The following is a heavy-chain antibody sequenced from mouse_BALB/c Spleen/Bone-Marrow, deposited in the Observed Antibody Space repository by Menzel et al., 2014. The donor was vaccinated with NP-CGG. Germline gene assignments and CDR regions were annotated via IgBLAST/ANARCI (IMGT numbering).Heavy chain of an antibody. CDR2: ISCYNGAT. Sequence: LVKTGASVKISCKASGYSFTGYYMHWVKQSRGKSLEWIGYISCYNGATSYNQKFKGKATFTVDTSSSTAYMQFNSLTSEDSAVCYCARGDGYYVDFDYWGQGTTLTVSS. V-gene: IGHV1S34*01. D-gene: IGHD2-3*01. CDR1: GYSFTGYY. CDR3: ARGDGYYVDFDY. J-gene: IGHJ2*01.